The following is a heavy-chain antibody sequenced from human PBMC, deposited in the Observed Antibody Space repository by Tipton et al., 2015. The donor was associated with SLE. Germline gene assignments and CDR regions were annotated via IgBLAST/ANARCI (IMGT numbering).Heavy chain of an antibody. D-gene: IGHD3-16*01. CDR1: GFIFDDFA. CDR2: VSWNSAKI. CDR3: ARGRGGRWTTPTCYGGGGMDV. Sequence: SLRLSCEVSGFIFDDFAIHWVRQAPGKGLEWVSGVSWNSAKIGYADSVKGRFTISRDNSKNSVQLEMNNLRPEDTALYYCARGRGGRWTTPTCYGGGGMDVWGQGTTVTVSS. V-gene: IGHV3-9*01. J-gene: IGHJ6*02.